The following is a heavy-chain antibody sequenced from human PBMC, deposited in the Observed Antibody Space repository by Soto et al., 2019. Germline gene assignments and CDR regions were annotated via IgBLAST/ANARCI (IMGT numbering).Heavy chain of an antibody. CDR2: IRSKAYGGTT. CDR3: TRNWFDP. CDR1: GFTFGDYA. Sequence: GGSLRLSCTASGFTFGDYAMSWVRQAPGKGLEWVGFIRSKAYGGTTEYAASVKGRFTISRDDSKSIAYLQMNSLKTEDTAVYYCTRNWFDPWGKGTLVTVSS. J-gene: IGHJ5*02. V-gene: IGHV3-49*04.